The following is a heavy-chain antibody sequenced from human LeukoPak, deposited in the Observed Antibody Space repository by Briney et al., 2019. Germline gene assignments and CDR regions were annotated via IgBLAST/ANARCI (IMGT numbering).Heavy chain of an antibody. D-gene: IGHD4-17*01. CDR1: GFTFSDYY. V-gene: IGHV3-11*01. J-gene: IGHJ4*02. CDR3: XXXXNDNGDDYFHF. CDR2: ISSSGSTI. Sequence: GGSLRLSCAASGFTFSDYYMSWIRQAPGKGLEWVSYISSSGSTIYYADSVKGRFTVSRDNAKKSLYLQMNSLRVEDTAVYYXXXXXNDNGDDYFHFWGQGTLVTVSS.